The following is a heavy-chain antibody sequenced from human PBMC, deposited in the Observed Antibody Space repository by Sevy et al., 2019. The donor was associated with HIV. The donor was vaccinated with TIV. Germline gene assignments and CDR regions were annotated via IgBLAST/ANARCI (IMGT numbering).Heavy chain of an antibody. CDR1: GGTFSSYA. Sequence: ASVTVSCKASGGTFSSYAISWVRQAPGQGLEWMGGIIPIFGTANYAQKFQGRVTITADESTSTAYMELSSLRSEDTAVYYCARDFGSIYYYDSSGYENYYFDYWGQGTLVTVSS. V-gene: IGHV1-69*13. D-gene: IGHD3-22*01. J-gene: IGHJ4*02. CDR3: ARDFGSIYYYDSSGYENYYFDY. CDR2: IIPIFGTA.